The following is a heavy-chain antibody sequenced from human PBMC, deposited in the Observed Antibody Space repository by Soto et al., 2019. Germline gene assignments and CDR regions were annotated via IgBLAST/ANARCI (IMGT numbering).Heavy chain of an antibody. Sequence: ASETLSLTCTVSGASISGYYWSWIRKSAGKGLEWIGRIYATGTTDYNPSLKSRVMMSVDTSKKQFSLKLRSVTAADTAVYYCVRDGTKTLRDWFDPWGQGXSVTVPS. CDR2: IYATGTT. D-gene: IGHD1-1*01. CDR1: GASISGYY. V-gene: IGHV4-4*07. J-gene: IGHJ5*02. CDR3: VRDGTKTLRDWFDP.